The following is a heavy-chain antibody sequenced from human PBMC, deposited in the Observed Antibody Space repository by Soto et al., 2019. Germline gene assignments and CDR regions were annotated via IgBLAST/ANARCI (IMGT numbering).Heavy chain of an antibody. Sequence: SETLSLTCTVSGGSISSGGYYWSWIRQHPGKGLEWIGYIYYSGSTYYNPSLKSRVTISVDTSKNQFSLKLSSVTAADTAVYYCARDSRPCYYSSRYYLSVYGMDVWGQGTKVTVSS. V-gene: IGHV4-31*03. J-gene: IGHJ6*01. CDR2: IYYSGST. CDR1: GGSISSGGYY. CDR3: ARDSRPCYYSSRYYLSVYGMDV. D-gene: IGHD3-22*01.